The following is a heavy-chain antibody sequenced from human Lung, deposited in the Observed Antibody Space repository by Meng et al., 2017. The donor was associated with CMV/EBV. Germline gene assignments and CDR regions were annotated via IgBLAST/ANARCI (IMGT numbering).Heavy chain of an antibody. CDR3: ARLKKTWVWFEV. J-gene: IGHJ5*02. CDR2: IEPDDSHI. CDR1: QYTFSNFW. Sequence: ESXKISXTTSQYTFSNFWIGWVRQKPGKGLEWMGTIEPDDSHIRHSPSFQGHVTLSVDKSITTAYLQWSSLKASDPAMYYCARLKKTWVWFEVWGQGTPVTVSS. V-gene: IGHV5-51*01.